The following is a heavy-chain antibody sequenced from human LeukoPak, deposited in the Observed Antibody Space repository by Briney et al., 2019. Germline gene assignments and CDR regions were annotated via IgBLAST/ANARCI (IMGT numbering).Heavy chain of an antibody. J-gene: IGHJ4*02. D-gene: IGHD1-26*01. V-gene: IGHV4-59*08. Sequence: SQTLSLTCSVSGGSIGTSYWSWIRQPPGKGLEWIGYIYYNGATNYNPSLKTRVTISLDTPKNQFSLKLKSVTASDTAVYYCARHYVFVSGGSSFDYWGLGILVTVSS. CDR1: GGSIGTSY. CDR2: IYYNGAT. CDR3: ARHYVFVSGGSSFDY.